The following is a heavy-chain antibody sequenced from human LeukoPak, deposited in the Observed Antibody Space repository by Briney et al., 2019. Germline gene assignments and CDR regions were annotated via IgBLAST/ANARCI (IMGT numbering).Heavy chain of an antibody. CDR1: GFTFSSYG. Sequence: GGSLRLSCAASGFTFSSYGMHWVRQAPGKGLEWVAFIRYDGSNKYYADSVKGRFTISRDNSKNTLYLQMNSLRAEDTAVYYCAKDRHAPGRYCSSTTCFPFDSWGQGTLVTVSS. CDR3: AKDRHAPGRYCSSTTCFPFDS. V-gene: IGHV3-30*02. D-gene: IGHD2-2*01. CDR2: IRYDGSNK. J-gene: IGHJ5*01.